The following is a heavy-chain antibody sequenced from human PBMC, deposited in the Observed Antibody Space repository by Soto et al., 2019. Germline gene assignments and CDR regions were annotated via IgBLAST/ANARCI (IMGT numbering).Heavy chain of an antibody. V-gene: IGHV4-30-2*03. CDR1: GGSISSGGYS. CDR2: IYYSGST. Sequence: SETLSLTCAVSGGSISSGGYSWSWIRQPPGKGLEWIGSIYYSGSTYYNPSLKSRVTISVDTSKNQFSLKLSSVTAADTAVYYCARHHSSGLMGMDVWGQGTTVTVSS. J-gene: IGHJ6*02. CDR3: ARHHSSGLMGMDV. D-gene: IGHD6-25*01.